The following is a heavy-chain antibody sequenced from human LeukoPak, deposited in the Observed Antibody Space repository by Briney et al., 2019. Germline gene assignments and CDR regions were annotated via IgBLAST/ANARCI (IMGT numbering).Heavy chain of an antibody. V-gene: IGHV1-18*01. Sequence: ASVKVSCKASGYTFTSYGISWVRQAPGQGLEWMGWISAYNGNTNYAQKLQGRVTMTTDTSTSTAYMELRSLRSDDTAVYYCARGSGGSAYILFSYYYGMDVWGQGTTVTVSS. D-gene: IGHD2-15*01. CDR3: ARGSGGSAYILFSYYYGMDV. CDR1: GYTFTSYG. CDR2: ISAYNGNT. J-gene: IGHJ6*02.